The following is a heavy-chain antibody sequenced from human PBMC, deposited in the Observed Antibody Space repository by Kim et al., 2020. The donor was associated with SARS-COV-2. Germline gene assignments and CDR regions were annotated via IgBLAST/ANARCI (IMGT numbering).Heavy chain of an antibody. Sequence: GGSLRLSCAASGFNFRNYLMNSVRQVPGKGPVWISRITDTGRTQSYADSVKGRFTTSRDNTKNTLDLEMTSLRAEDTAIYYCARDGGFTNHDWYFDLWGRGTLVTVSS. CDR2: ITDTGRTQ. CDR3: ARDGGFTNHDWYFDL. V-gene: IGHV3-74*01. J-gene: IGHJ2*01. D-gene: IGHD3-16*01. CDR1: GFNFRNYL.